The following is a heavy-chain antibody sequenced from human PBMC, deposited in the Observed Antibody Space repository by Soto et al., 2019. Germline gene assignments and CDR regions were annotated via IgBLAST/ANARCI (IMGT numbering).Heavy chain of an antibody. V-gene: IGHV3-74*01. CDR1: GFTFSSYW. CDR2: INSDGSST. Sequence: GSLRLSCAASGFTFSSYWMHWVRQAPGKGLVWVSRINSDGSSTSYADSVKGRFTISRDNAKNTLYLQMNSLRAEDTAVYYCARVQGVAARPYYYYGMDVWGQGTTVTVSS. CDR3: ARVQGVAARPYYYYGMDV. D-gene: IGHD6-6*01. J-gene: IGHJ6*02.